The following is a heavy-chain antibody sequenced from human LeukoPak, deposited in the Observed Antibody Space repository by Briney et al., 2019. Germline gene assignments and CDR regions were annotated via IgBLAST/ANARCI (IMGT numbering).Heavy chain of an antibody. D-gene: IGHD3-9*01. J-gene: IGHJ5*02. CDR1: EFSLTTCA. CDR3: AKDRDFDWLLSIRENWFDA. Sequence: GGTLRLSCAASEFSLTTCAMSWVRQPPGKGLEWVSGISGRGDSTYYADSVKGRFTISRDISKNTLYLQMNSLRAEDTAVYYCAKDRDFDWLLSIRENWFDAWGQGTLVTVPS. V-gene: IGHV3-23*01. CDR2: ISGRGDST.